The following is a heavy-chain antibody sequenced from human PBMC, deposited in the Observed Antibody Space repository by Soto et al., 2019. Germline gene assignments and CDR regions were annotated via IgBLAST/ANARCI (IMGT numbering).Heavy chain of an antibody. CDR2: INAGNGNT. V-gene: IGHV1-3*01. Sequence: ASVKVSCKASGYTFTSYAMHWVRQAPGQRLEWMGWINAGNGNTKYSQKFQGRVTITRDTSASTAYMELSSLRSEDTAVYYCATENGRIAVAGGYYYYGMDVWGQGTTVTVSS. J-gene: IGHJ6*02. CDR1: GYTFTSYA. D-gene: IGHD6-19*01. CDR3: ATENGRIAVAGGYYYYGMDV.